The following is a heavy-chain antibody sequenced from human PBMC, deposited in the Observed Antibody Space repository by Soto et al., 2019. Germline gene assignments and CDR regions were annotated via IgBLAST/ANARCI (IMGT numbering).Heavy chain of an antibody. Sequence: PGGSLRLSCAASGFTFSSYSMNWVRQAPGKGLEWVSYISSSSSTIYYADSVKGRFTISRDNAKNSLYLQMNSLRDEDTAVYYCARSQVSDWLLWADYYGMDVWGQWTTVTVSS. CDR3: ARSQVSDWLLWADYYGMDV. V-gene: IGHV3-48*02. J-gene: IGHJ6*02. CDR1: GFTFSSYS. D-gene: IGHD3-3*01. CDR2: ISSSSSTI.